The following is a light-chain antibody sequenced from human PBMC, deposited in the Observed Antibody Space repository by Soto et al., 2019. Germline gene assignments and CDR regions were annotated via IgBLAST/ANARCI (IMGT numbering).Light chain of an antibody. CDR1: QSGLDSSNNKNH. CDR2: LAS. CDR3: QQYESMPFT. J-gene: IGKJ5*01. Sequence: DIVMTQSPDSLAVSLGERATINGKSSQSGLDSSNNKNHLVWYQQKPGQPPKPLIYLASTREYGVPDRFRGSGSGTDSTLIISSLKAEDVQVYYYQQYESMPFTSGHGKRLEIK. V-gene: IGKV4-1*01.